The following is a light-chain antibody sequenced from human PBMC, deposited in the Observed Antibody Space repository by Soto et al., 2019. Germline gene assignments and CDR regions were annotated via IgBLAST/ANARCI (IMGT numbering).Light chain of an antibody. J-gene: IGLJ2*01. CDR3: CSYARSNFVV. Sequence: QSALTQPASVSGSPRQSITISCTGTSSDIGSYHLVSWYQQHLGKAPKLIIYEGSKRPSGVSNRFSGSKSGNTASLTISGLQTEDEAYYYCCSYARSNFVVFGGGTKLTVL. V-gene: IGLV2-23*01. CDR2: EGS. CDR1: SSDIGSYHL.